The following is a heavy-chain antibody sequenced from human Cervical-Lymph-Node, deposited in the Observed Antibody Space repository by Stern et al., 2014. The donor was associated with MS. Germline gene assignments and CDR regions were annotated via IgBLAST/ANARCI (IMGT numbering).Heavy chain of an antibody. D-gene: IGHD3-10*01. J-gene: IGHJ6*02. CDR2: ISSSSNTI. CDR1: GFTFSNYS. Sequence: EVQLVQSGGGLVQPGGSLRLSCAASGFTFSNYSMNWVRQAPGKGLVWVSYISSSSNTIYYADSVKGRFTISRDNAKNSLYLQMNSLRAEDTAVYYCARSNDYGSGSYNYYYYGMDVWGQGTTVTVSS. V-gene: IGHV3-48*01. CDR3: ARSNDYGSGSYNYYYYGMDV.